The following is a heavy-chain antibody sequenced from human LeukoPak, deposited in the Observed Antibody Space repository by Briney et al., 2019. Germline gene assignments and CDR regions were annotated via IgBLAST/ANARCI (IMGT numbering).Heavy chain of an antibody. CDR2: ISENKGNT. D-gene: IGHD6-19*01. Sequence: ASVKVSCKASEYTFTTYGINWERQAPGQGLEWMGWISENKGNTNHAQRFQGRVTMTTDTSTNTAYMELRSLRSDDTAVYYCARGIAVTREFDQWGQGTLVIVSS. CDR3: ARGIAVTREFDQ. CDR1: EYTFTTYG. J-gene: IGHJ4*02. V-gene: IGHV1-18*04.